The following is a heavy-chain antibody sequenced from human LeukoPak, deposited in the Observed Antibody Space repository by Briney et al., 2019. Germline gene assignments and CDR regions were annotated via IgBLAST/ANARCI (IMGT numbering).Heavy chain of an antibody. Sequence: SETLSLTCIVSGGSTSGGNYYWGWIRRPPGKGLEWIGGISSSGNTYYNPSLKSRITISIDTSKNHFSLKLSSVTAADTAVYYCARLGAGPTYYDFWSGYSSFYFDYWGQGTLVTISS. J-gene: IGHJ4*02. CDR1: GGSTSGGNYY. V-gene: IGHV4-39*02. CDR2: ISSSGNT. D-gene: IGHD3-3*01. CDR3: ARLGAGPTYYDFWSGYSSFYFDY.